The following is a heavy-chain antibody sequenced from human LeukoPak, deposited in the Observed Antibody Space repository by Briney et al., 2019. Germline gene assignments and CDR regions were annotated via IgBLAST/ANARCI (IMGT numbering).Heavy chain of an antibody. V-gene: IGHV3-48*01. Sequence: GGSLRLSCAASGFTFSSYSMNWVRQAPGKGLEWVSYISSCGRTIYYADSVRGRFTISRDNAKNSLYLQMNSLRAEDTAVYYCARDLYGDYVVDYWGQGTLVTVSS. CDR3: ARDLYGDYVVDY. CDR2: ISSCGRTI. J-gene: IGHJ4*02. D-gene: IGHD4-17*01. CDR1: GFTFSSYS.